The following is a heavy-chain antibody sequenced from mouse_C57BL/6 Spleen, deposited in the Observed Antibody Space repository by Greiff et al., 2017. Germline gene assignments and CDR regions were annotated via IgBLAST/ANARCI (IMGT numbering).Heavy chain of an antibody. V-gene: IGHV1-52*01. CDR1: GYTFTSYW. CDR3: ARYRVPWYFDV. D-gene: IGHD3-1*01. J-gene: IGHJ1*03. CDR2: IDPSDSET. Sequence: QVQLQQPGAELVRPGSSVKLSCKASGYTFTSYWMHWVKQRPIQGLEWIGNIDPSDSETHYNQKFKDKATLTVDKSSSTAYMQLSSLTSEDSAVYYCARYRVPWYFDVWGTGTTVTVSS.